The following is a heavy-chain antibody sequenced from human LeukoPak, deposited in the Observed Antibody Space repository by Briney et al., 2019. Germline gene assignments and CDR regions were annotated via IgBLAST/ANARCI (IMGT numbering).Heavy chain of an antibody. Sequence: ASVKVSCKASGYTFTSYYMHWVRQAPGQGLEWVGIIKPSGGSTSYAQKFQGRVTMTRDTSTSTVYMELSSLRSEDTAVYYCARGTRDGYNPEYYFDYWGQGTLVTVSS. CDR2: IKPSGGST. CDR3: ARGTRDGYNPEYYFDY. V-gene: IGHV1-46*01. J-gene: IGHJ4*02. D-gene: IGHD5-24*01. CDR1: GYTFTSYY.